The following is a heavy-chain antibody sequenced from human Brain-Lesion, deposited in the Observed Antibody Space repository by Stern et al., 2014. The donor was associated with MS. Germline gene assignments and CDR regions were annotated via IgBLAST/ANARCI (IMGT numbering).Heavy chain of an antibody. Sequence: QVQLVESGPGLVKPSETLSLTCTVSGGSISRSTYYWGWLRQPPGKGLNWIGNIYYPGTTFYTPPLKSRVTISVGTSANNFSLRLISVTAADTAVYYCARLSGVVDFWGQGALVTVSS. CDR3: ARLSGVVDF. CDR1: GGSISRSTYY. D-gene: IGHD1-26*01. CDR2: IYYPGTT. V-gene: IGHV4-39*02. J-gene: IGHJ4*02.